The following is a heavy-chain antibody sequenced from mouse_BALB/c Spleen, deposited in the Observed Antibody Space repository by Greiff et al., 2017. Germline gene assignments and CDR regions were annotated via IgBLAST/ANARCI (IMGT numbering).Heavy chain of an antibody. CDR1: GYTFTDYY. CDR3: AIWDVGYAMDY. J-gene: IGHJ4*01. V-gene: IGHV1-77*01. CDR2: IYPGSGNT. Sequence: QVQLQQSGPELARPGASVKLSCKASGYTFTDYYINWVKQRTGQGLEWIGEIYPGSGNTYYNEKFKGKATLTADKSSSTAYMQLSSLTSEDSAVYFCAIWDVGYAMDYWGQGTSVTVSS. D-gene: IGHD4-1*01.